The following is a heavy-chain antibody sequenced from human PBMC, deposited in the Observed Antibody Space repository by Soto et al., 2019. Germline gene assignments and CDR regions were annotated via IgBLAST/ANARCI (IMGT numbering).Heavy chain of an antibody. D-gene: IGHD2-15*01. CDR2: IYYSGST. CDR1: GGSISSYY. CDR3: ARAVDYYYGMDV. V-gene: IGHV4-59*01. J-gene: IGHJ6*02. Sequence: QVQLQESGPGLVKPSETLSLTCTVSGGSISSYYWSWIRQPQGKGLEWLGYIYYSGSTNYNPSLKSRVTISVDTSKNQFSLKLSSVTAADTAVYYCARAVDYYYGMDVWGQGTTVTVSS.